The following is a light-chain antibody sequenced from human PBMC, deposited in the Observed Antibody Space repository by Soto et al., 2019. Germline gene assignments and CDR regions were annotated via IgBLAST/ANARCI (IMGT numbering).Light chain of an antibody. CDR2: DAS. CDR1: QDISNY. CDR3: QQYDNLLIFT. Sequence: DIQMTQSPSSLSASVGDRVTITCHASQDISNYLNWYQQKPGKAPKLLIYDASNLETGVPSRFSRSGSGTDFTFTISSLQPEDIATYYCQQYDNLLIFTFGPGTKVDIK. J-gene: IGKJ3*01. V-gene: IGKV1-33*01.